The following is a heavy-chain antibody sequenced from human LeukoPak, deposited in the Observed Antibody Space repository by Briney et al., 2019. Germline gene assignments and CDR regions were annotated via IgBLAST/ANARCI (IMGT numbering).Heavy chain of an antibody. CDR3: ARVHYDILTGYWFDY. V-gene: IGHV7-4-1*02. Sequence: ASVKVSCKASGYTFTSYAMNWVRQAPGQGLEWMGWINTNTGNPTYAQGFTGRFVFSMDTSVSTAYLQISSLKAEDTAVYYCARVHYDILTGYWFDYWGQGTLVTVSS. J-gene: IGHJ4*02. CDR1: GYTFTSYA. D-gene: IGHD3-9*01. CDR2: INTNTGNP.